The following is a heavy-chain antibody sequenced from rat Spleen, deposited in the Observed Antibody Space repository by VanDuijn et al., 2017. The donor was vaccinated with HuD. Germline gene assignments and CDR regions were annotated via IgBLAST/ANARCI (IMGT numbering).Heavy chain of an antibody. CDR3: TRNYDGSSFDY. CDR2: MRYNGVP. CDR1: GFSLTNYN. J-gene: IGHJ2*01. D-gene: IGHD1-12*03. V-gene: IGHV2-63*01. Sequence: QVQLKESGPGLVLPSQTLSLTCTVSGFSLTNYNVHWVRQPPGKGLEWMGRMRYNGVPSYNSALKSRLSISRDTSKSQVFLKMNSLQTEDTAIYFCTRNYDGSSFDYWGQGVMVTVSS.